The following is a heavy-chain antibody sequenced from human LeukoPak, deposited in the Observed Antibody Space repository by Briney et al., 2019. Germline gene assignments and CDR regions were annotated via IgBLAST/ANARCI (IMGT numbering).Heavy chain of an antibody. J-gene: IGHJ4*02. V-gene: IGHV4-39*07. CDR3: ARGGNDYGDHGYFDD. D-gene: IGHD4-17*01. Sequence: SETLSLTCTVSGGSISSSSYYWGWIRQPPGKGLEWIGSIYYSGSTYYNPSLKSRLTLSVETSKNQFSLKLSSVTAADTAVYYCARGGNDYGDHGYFDDWGQATLVTVSS. CDR2: IYYSGST. CDR1: GGSISSSSYY.